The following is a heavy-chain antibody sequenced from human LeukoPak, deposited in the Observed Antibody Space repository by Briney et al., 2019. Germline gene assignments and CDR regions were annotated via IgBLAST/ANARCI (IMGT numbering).Heavy chain of an antibody. J-gene: IGHJ3*01. CDR2: LNSVGTT. V-gene: IGHV3-66*01. Sequence: GGSLRLSCAASGFTVSSDYMTWVRQAPGKGLEWVSLLNSVGTTYYTDSVKGRFTISRDNSNNTLYLQMNSLRADDTALYYCASAYSYAFHVWGQGTMVTVSS. D-gene: IGHD2-15*01. CDR3: ASAYSYAFHV. CDR1: GFTVSSDY.